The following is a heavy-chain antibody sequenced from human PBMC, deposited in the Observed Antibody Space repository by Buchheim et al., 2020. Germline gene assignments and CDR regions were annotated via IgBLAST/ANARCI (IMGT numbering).Heavy chain of an antibody. J-gene: IGHJ4*02. CDR1: GFTFSNFA. CDR2: ISASGYST. V-gene: IGHV3-23*01. D-gene: IGHD3-3*01. Sequence: EVQLLESGGGLVQPGGSLRLSCAASGFTFSNFAMSWVRQAPGEGLEWVSSISASGYSTYHADSVKGRFTISRDNSKNPVFLHMNSLRADDTAIYFCAKDIWSGYGPSDYWGQGTL. CDR3: AKDIWSGYGPSDY.